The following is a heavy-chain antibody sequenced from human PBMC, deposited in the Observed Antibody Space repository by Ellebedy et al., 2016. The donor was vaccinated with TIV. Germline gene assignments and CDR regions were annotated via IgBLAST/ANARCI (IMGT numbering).Heavy chain of an antibody. V-gene: IGHV3-23*01. CDR1: GFTFSSYA. J-gene: IGHJ4*02. CDR2: ISDSATT. CDR3: AKTASKGRGWRTPIDY. D-gene: IGHD6-19*01. Sequence: GESLKISCVVSGFTFSSYAMTWVRQAPGKGLEWVSTISDSATTYYADSVKGRFTISRDNSKNTLYLQMNSLRAEDTAVYYCAKTASKGRGWRTPIDYWGQGTLVTVSS.